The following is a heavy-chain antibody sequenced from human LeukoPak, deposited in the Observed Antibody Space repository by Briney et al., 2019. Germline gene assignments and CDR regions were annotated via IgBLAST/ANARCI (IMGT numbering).Heavy chain of an antibody. CDR1: GGSISSYY. V-gene: IGHV4-59*01. J-gene: IGHJ6*03. CDR2: IYYSGST. CDR3: ARSVEGYCRGGSCYYYSYYMDV. D-gene: IGHD2-15*01. Sequence: SETLSLTCTVSGGSISSYYWSWIRQPPGKGLEWIGYIYYSGSTNYNPSLKSRVTISVDTSKNQFSLKLSSVTAADTAVYYCARSVEGYCRGGSCYYYSYYMDVWGKGTTVTVSS.